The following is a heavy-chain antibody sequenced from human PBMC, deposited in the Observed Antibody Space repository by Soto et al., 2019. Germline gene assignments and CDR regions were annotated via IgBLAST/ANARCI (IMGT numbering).Heavy chain of an antibody. D-gene: IGHD3-3*01. V-gene: IGHV1-69*04. CDR2: IIPILGIA. J-gene: IGHJ6*02. CDR3: ARDYRQGYDLRDYYGMDV. Sequence: GASVKVSCKASGGTFSSYTISWVRQAPGQGLEWMGRIIPILGIANYAQKFQGRVTITADKSTSTAYMELNSLRAEDTAVYYCARDYRQGYDLRDYYGMDVWGQGTTVTVSS. CDR1: GGTFSSYT.